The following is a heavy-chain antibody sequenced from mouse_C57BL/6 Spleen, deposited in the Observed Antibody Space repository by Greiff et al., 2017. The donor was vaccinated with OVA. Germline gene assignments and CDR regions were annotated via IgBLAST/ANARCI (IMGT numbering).Heavy chain of an antibody. V-gene: IGHV1-42*01. D-gene: IGHD1-1*01. CDR1: GYSFTGYY. CDR2: INPSTGGT. Sequence: VHVKQSGPELVKPGASVKISCKASGYSFTGYYMNWVKQSPEKSLEWIGEINPSTGGTTYNQKFKAKATLTVDKSSSTAYMQLKSLTSEDSAVYYCARTTTVVADYYAMDYWGQGTSVTVSS. CDR3: ARTTTVVADYYAMDY. J-gene: IGHJ4*01.